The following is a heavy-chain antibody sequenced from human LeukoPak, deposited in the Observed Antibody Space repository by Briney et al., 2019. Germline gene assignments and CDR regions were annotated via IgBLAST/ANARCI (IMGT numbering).Heavy chain of an antibody. CDR1: GYTFTNYY. V-gene: IGHV1-2*02. D-gene: IGHD3-9*01. Sequence: ASVKVSCKASGYTFTNYYVHWVRQAPGQGLEWMGVINPSGGSTNYAQKFQGRVTMTRDTSISTAYMELSRLRSDDTAVYYCATETRELRYFDWLLYFDPWGQGTLVTVSS. J-gene: IGHJ5*02. CDR2: INPSGGST. CDR3: ATETRELRYFDWLLYFDP.